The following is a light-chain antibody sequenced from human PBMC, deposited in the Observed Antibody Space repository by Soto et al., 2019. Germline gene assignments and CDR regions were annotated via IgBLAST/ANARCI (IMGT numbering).Light chain of an antibody. V-gene: IGKV1-5*03. J-gene: IGKJ1*01. CDR2: KAS. CDR3: QQYNSYPWT. Sequence: DFQITQSPSTLSASVGDRVTITCRASQSISSWLAWYQQKTGKAPKLLIYKASSLESGVPSRFRGSGSGTEFTLTISRLQTDDFSTYYCQQYNSYPWTFGQGTKVDIK. CDR1: QSISSW.